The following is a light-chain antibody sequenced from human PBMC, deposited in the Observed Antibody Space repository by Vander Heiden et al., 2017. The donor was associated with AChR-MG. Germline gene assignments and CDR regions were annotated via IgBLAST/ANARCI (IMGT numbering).Light chain of an antibody. CDR3: HWV. V-gene: IGKV3D-11*02. Sequence: EIVLTQSPATLSLSPGERATLSCRASQSVGSYFAWFQQNPGQAPRLLIYGASNRSTAIPFSSSASGPGTDVTLAVGGLESDDCAVYYCHWVFGWRT. CDR1: QSVGSY. J-gene: IGKJ4*01. CDR2: GAS.